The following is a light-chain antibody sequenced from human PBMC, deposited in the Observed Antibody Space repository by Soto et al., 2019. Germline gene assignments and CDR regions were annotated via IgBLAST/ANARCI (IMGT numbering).Light chain of an antibody. CDR2: EVN. V-gene: IGLV2-8*01. CDR1: SSDVGGYNY. CDR3: SSYAASRV. Sequence: QSVLTQPPSASGSPGQSVATSCTGTSSDVGGYNYVSWYQQHPGKAPKLMIYEVNKRPSGVPDRFSGSKSGNTASLTVSGVQDEDEAYYYCSSYAASRVFGGGTKLTVL. J-gene: IGLJ3*02.